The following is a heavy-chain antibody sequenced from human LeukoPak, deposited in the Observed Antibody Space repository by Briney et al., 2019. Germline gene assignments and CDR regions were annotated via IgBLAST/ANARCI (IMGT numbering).Heavy chain of an antibody. D-gene: IGHD3-3*01. CDR2: IWHDGSYK. J-gene: IGHJ4*02. CDR1: GFTFSSYG. CDR3: ARHGSPMTIFGDFDY. V-gene: IGHV3-33*01. Sequence: PGGSLRLSCAASGFTFSSYGMHWVRQAPGKGLEWVAIIWHDGSYKYYADSVKGRFTISRDNSKNTLYLQMNSLRAEDTAVYYCARHGSPMTIFGDFDYWGQGTLVTVSS.